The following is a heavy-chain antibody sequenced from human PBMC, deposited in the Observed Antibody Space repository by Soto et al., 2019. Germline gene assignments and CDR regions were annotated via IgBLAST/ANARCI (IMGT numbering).Heavy chain of an antibody. J-gene: IGHJ4*02. CDR2: IYYSGST. Sequence: QLQLQESGPGLVKPSETLSLTCTVSGGSISSSSYYWGWIRQPPGKGLEWIGSIYYSGSTYYNPSLKSRVTISVDTSKNQFSLKLSYVTAADTAMYYCARRRLLWFGELPKFHLFDYWGQGTLVTVSS. CDR1: GGSISSSSYY. D-gene: IGHD3-10*01. CDR3: ARRRLLWFGELPKFHLFDY. V-gene: IGHV4-39*01.